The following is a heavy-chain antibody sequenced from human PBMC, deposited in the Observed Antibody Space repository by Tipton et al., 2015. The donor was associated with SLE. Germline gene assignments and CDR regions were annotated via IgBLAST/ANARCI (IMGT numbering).Heavy chain of an antibody. J-gene: IGHJ4*02. V-gene: IGHV5-51*03. CDR2: IYLGDSDI. CDR3: ANSYSWLDPLHY. Sequence: QLVQSGAEVKKPGESLKISCKGSGYNFMTYWIGWVRQMPGKGLEWMGIIYLGDSDIRYSPSFQGQVTISADKSINTAYLQWSGLKASDTAMYYCANSYSWLDPLHYWGQGTLVTVSS. D-gene: IGHD6-19*01. CDR1: GYNFMTYW.